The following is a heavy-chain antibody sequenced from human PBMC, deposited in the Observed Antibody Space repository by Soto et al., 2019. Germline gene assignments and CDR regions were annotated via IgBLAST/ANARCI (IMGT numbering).Heavy chain of an antibody. CDR2: TYSGGGT. Sequence: GGSLRLSCSVSGFTVNNNYMSWVRQAPGKGLEWVSVTYSGGGTYYADSVKGRFTISRDNSKNTLFLQMNSLRAEDSAVYYCARGNTLDYWGQATLVTVSS. D-gene: IGHD5-18*01. CDR3: ARGNTLDY. CDR1: GFTVNNNY. J-gene: IGHJ4*02. V-gene: IGHV3-66*01.